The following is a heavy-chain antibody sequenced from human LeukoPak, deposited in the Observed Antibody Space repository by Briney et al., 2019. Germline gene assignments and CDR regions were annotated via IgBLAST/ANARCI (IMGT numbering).Heavy chain of an antibody. D-gene: IGHD2-2*02. J-gene: IGHJ4*02. V-gene: IGHV3-23*01. CDR1: GFTFSSYA. Sequence: GGSLRLSCAASGFTFSSYAMSWVRQAPGKGLEWVSAISGSGGSTYYADSVKGRFTISRDNSKNTLCLQMNSLRAEDTAVYYCAKWGPAEYCSSTSCYTRGFDYWGQGTLVTVSS. CDR2: ISGSGGST. CDR3: AKWGPAEYCSSTSCYTRGFDY.